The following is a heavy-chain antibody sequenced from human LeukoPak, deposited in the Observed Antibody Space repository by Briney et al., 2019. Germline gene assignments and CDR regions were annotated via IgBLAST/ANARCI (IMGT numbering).Heavy chain of an antibody. J-gene: IGHJ4*02. D-gene: IGHD6-19*01. CDR3: ARGTYSSGWYAYRGEKYYFDY. CDR1: GGSFSGYY. CDR2: INHSGST. Sequence: SETLSLTCAVYGGSFSGYYWSWIRQPPGKGLEWIGEINHSGSTNYNPSLKSRVTISVDTSKNQFSLKLSSVTAADTAVYYCARGTYSSGWYAYRGEKYYFDYWRQGTLVTVSS. V-gene: IGHV4-34*01.